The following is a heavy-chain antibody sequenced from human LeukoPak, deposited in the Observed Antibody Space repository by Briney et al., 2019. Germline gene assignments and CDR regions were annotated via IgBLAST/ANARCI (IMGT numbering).Heavy chain of an antibody. Sequence: GASVKVSCKTSGYTFTNYYMHWVRQAPGQGPEWMGISRPSSDRTQYPQEFQGRVTMTWDMSTSTFYMELSSLTSDDTAFYYCAREGPETYNFDFWGQGTLVTVSS. V-gene: IGHV1-46*01. CDR2: SRPSSDRT. CDR1: GYTFTNYY. J-gene: IGHJ4*02. CDR3: AREGPETYNFDF. D-gene: IGHD1-14*01.